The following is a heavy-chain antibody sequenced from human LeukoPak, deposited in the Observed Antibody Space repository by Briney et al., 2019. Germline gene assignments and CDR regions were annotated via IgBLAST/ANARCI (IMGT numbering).Heavy chain of an antibody. V-gene: IGHV3-7*01. CDR3: ARDPVQMTTVTTVSYYYMDV. J-gene: IGHJ6*03. Sequence: SGGSLRLSCVASGLTFSDYSINWVRRAPGKGLEWVANIKQDGSEKYYVDSVKGRFTISRDNAKNSLYLQMNSLRAEDTAVYYCARDPVQMTTVTTVSYYYMDVWGKGTTVTVSS. CDR2: IKQDGSEK. D-gene: IGHD4-11*01. CDR1: GLTFSDYS.